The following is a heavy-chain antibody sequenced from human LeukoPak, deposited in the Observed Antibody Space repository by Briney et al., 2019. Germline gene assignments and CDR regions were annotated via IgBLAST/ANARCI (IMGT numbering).Heavy chain of an antibody. CDR3: ARLYCSSTSCYHDAFDI. V-gene: IGHV1-8*03. Sequence: ASVKVSCKASGGTFSSYAINWVRQATGQGLEWMGWMNPNSGNTGYAQKFQGRVTITRNTSISTAYMELSSLRSEDTAVYYCARLYCSSTSCYHDAFDIWGQGTMVTVSS. J-gene: IGHJ3*02. CDR1: GGTFSSYA. CDR2: MNPNSGNT. D-gene: IGHD2-2*01.